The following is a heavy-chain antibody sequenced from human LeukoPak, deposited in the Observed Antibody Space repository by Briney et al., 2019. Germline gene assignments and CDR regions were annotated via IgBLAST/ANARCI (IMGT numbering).Heavy chain of an antibody. CDR1: GYAISSGYY. CDR2: IYHSGST. D-gene: IGHD3-16*01. V-gene: IGHV4-38-2*01. J-gene: IGHJ4*02. CDR3: ARHEGDSPFDY. Sequence: KPSETLSLTCAVSGYAISSGYYWGWIRQPPGKGLEWIGSIYHSGSTYYNPSLKSRVTISVDTSKNQSSLKLSSVTAADTAVYYCARHEGDSPFDYWGQGTLVTVSS.